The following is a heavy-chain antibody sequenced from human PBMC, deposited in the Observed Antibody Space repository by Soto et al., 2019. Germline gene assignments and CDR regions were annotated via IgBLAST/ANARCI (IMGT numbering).Heavy chain of an antibody. CDR2: ISYDGSNR. CDR1: GFTFSSYG. J-gene: IGHJ6*02. V-gene: IGHV3-30*18. D-gene: IGHD6-13*01. CDR3: AKEVYSSSWINYYYGMDV. Sequence: PGGSLRLSCAASGFTFSSYGRHWVRQAPGKGLEWVAVISYDGSNRYYADSVKGRFTISRDNSKNTLYLQMNSLRAEDTAVYYCAKEVYSSSWINYYYGMDVWGQGTTVTVYS.